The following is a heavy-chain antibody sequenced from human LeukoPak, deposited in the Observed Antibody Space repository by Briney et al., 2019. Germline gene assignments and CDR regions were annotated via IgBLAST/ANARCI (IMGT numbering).Heavy chain of an antibody. D-gene: IGHD6-6*01. CDR1: GFTFSSYW. Sequence: PGGSLRLSCAASGFTFSSYWMSWVRQAPGKGLEWVANIKQDGSDKYYVDSVKGRFTISRDNAKTSLNLQMNSLKTEDTAVYYCTRHEYSSSSGRDYWGQGTLVTVSS. CDR2: IKQDGSDK. J-gene: IGHJ4*02. CDR3: TRHEYSSSSGRDY. V-gene: IGHV3-7*03.